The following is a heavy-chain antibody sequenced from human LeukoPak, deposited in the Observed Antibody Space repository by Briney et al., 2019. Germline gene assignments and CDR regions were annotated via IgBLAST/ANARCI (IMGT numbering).Heavy chain of an antibody. J-gene: IGHJ5*02. V-gene: IGHV4-34*01. CDR1: GESFSGYY. CDR2: INHSRST. Sequence: SETLSLTCAVYGESFSGYYWSWIRQPPGKGLEWIGEINHSRSTNYNPSLKSRVTISVDTSKNQFSLTMSSVTAADTDVYYCARDKLGYCSSTSCYWFDPWGQGTLVTVSS. D-gene: IGHD2-2*01. CDR3: ARDKLGYCSSTSCYWFDP.